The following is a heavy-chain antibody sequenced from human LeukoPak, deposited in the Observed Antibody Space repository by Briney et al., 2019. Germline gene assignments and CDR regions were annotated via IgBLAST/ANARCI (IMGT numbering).Heavy chain of an antibody. CDR3: ARHYCSGGSCSSNWFDP. Sequence: SETLPLTCTVSGGSISSYYWSWIRQPPGKGLEWIGYIYYSGSTKYNPSLKSRVTISVETSKNQFSLKLSSVTAADTAVYYCARHYCSGGSCSSNWFDPWGQGTLVTVSS. V-gene: IGHV4-59*08. D-gene: IGHD2-15*01. J-gene: IGHJ5*02. CDR1: GGSISSYY. CDR2: IYYSGST.